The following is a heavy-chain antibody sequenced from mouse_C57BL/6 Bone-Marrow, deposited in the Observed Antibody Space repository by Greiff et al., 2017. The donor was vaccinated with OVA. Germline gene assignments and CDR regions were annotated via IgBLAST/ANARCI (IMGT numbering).Heavy chain of an antibody. V-gene: IGHV1-55*01. D-gene: IGHD2-5*01. CDR1: GYTFTSYW. Sequence: QVQLQQPGAELVKPGASVKMSCKASGYTFTSYWITWVKQRPGQGLEWIGDIYSGSGSSTYNEKFKSKATLTVDTSSSTAYMQLSSLTTEDSAVYYCARSGSNSYFDYWGQGTTLTVSS. J-gene: IGHJ2*01. CDR3: ARSGSNSYFDY. CDR2: IYSGSGSS.